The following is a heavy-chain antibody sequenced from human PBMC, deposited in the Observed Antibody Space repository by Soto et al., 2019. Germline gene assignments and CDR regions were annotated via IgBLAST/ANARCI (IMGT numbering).Heavy chain of an antibody. Sequence: LSLTCTVSGGSISSGDYYWSWIRQPPGKGLEWIGYIYYSGSTYYNPSLKSRVTISVDTSKNQFSLKLSSVTAADTAVYYCARGASYYYDSSGYYLYRWGQGTLVPVSS. CDR3: ARGASYYYDSSGYYLYR. CDR2: IYYSGST. V-gene: IGHV4-30-4*01. J-gene: IGHJ4*02. D-gene: IGHD3-22*01. CDR1: GGSISSGDYY.